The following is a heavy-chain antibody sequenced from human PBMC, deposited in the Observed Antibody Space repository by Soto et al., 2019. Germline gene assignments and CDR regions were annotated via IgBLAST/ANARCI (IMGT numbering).Heavy chain of an antibody. CDR3: VRDYLLTGFDP. V-gene: IGHV4-59*01. CDR1: GGSISNYY. CDR2: VYYSGST. D-gene: IGHD3-9*01. Sequence: GPGATSETLSLTCTVSGGSISNYYWTWVRQPPGKGLEWIGYVYYSGSTNYNPSLESRVTISIDASKNQFSLKMKSVTAADTAVYYCVRDYLLTGFDPWGQGALVIVSS. J-gene: IGHJ5*02.